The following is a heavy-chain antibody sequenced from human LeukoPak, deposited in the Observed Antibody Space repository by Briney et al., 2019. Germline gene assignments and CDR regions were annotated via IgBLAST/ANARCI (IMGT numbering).Heavy chain of an antibody. Sequence: ASMNVSCKASGYIFTDYYLHWVRQAPGQGLEWMGWINPNSGGTNSAQKFQGRVTMTTDTSISTAYMELSSLRSDDTAVYYCARDLTSIVVVPAGWLDPWGQGTLVTVSS. CDR2: INPNSGGT. V-gene: IGHV1-2*02. CDR3: ARDLTSIVVVPAGWLDP. J-gene: IGHJ5*02. D-gene: IGHD2-2*01. CDR1: GYIFTDYY.